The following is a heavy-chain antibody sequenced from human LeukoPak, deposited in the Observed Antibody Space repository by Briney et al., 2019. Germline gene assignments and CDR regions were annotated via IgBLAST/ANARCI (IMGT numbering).Heavy chain of an antibody. CDR3: AGAPLRYFDCPDV. J-gene: IGHJ6*04. CDR1: GFTLNNYW. D-gene: IGHD3-9*01. Sequence: GGSLRLSCAASGFTLNNYWMHWVRQAPGKGLVWVSHINSDGSSTNYADSVKGRFTISRDNAKNTLYLQMNSLRAEDTALYYCAGAPLRYFDCPDVWGKGTTVTVSS. V-gene: IGHV3-74*01. CDR2: INSDGSST.